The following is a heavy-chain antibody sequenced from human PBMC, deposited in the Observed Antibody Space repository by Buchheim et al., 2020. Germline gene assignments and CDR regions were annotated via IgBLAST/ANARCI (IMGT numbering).Heavy chain of an antibody. V-gene: IGHV3-64*01. J-gene: IGHJ4*02. CDR1: GFSFSSYA. D-gene: IGHD5-12*01. Sequence: EVQLVESGGGLVQPGGSLRLSCVASGFSFSSYAMHWVRQAPGQGLEYVSAISSEGGRTYYANSVKGRFTISRDNSKNTLYLQMGSLRTEDMAFYYCARWLPFYDYWGQGTL. CDR3: ARWLPFYDY. CDR2: ISSEGGRT.